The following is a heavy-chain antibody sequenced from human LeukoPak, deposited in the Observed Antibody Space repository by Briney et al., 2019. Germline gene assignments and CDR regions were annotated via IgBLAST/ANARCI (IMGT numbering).Heavy chain of an antibody. CDR1: GFTFSSYG. D-gene: IGHD2-21*02. Sequence: GGSLRLSCAASGFTFSSYGMHWVRQAPGKGLEWVAVIWYDGSNQYYADSVKGRFTISRDNSKNTLYLQMNSLRAEDTAVYYCAKDGEAYCGGDCYSGVWGQGTLVTVSS. V-gene: IGHV3-30*02. J-gene: IGHJ4*02. CDR2: IWYDGSNQ. CDR3: AKDGEAYCGGDCYSGV.